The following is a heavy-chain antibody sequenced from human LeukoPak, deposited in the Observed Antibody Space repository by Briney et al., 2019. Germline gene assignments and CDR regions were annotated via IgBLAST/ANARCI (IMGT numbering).Heavy chain of an antibody. Sequence: PGGSLRLSCAASGFTFSSYAMSWVRQAPEKGLEWVSAISASDGSTYYADSVKGRFTISRDNSKNTLYLQMNSQRAEDTAVYYCARALGTLVRGVIDYYGMDVWGQGTTVTVSS. CDR2: ISASDGST. J-gene: IGHJ6*02. V-gene: IGHV3-23*01. D-gene: IGHD3-10*01. CDR1: GFTFSSYA. CDR3: ARALGTLVRGVIDYYGMDV.